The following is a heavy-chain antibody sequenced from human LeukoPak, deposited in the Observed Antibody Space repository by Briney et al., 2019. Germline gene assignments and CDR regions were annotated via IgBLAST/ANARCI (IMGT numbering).Heavy chain of an antibody. Sequence: GGSLRLSCAASRFTFSASAMHWVRQTSGKGLEWVGRIRSKDKNYATAYAASVTGRFTISRDDSKNTAYLQMNSLKTEDTAVYYCIRHTGDYWGQGTLVTVSS. D-gene: IGHD4-11*01. J-gene: IGHJ4*02. CDR1: RFTFSASA. CDR2: IRSKDKNYAT. V-gene: IGHV3-73*01. CDR3: IRHTGDY.